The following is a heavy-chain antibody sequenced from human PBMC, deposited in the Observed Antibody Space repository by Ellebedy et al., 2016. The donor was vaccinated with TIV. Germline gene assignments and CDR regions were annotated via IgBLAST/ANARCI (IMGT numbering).Heavy chain of an antibody. V-gene: IGHV3-33*01. CDR3: ARLLGHCSNGVCYSGRLDV. CDR2: IWYDGSNE. J-gene: IGHJ6*02. D-gene: IGHD2-8*01. CDR1: GFTFSGYG. Sequence: GESLKISCAASGFTFSGYGMHWVRQAPGKGLEWVAVIWYDGSNEYYADSVKGRFTISRDNSKNTPYLQMNSLRAEDTARYYCARLLGHCSNGVCYSGRLDVWGQGTAVSVSS.